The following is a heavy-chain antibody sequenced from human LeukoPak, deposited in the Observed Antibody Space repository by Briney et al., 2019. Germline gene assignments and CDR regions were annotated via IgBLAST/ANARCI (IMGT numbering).Heavy chain of an antibody. CDR2: ISASGGTT. D-gene: IGHD6-13*01. V-gene: IGHV3-23*01. Sequence: QPGGSVQLSCAASGFSLNNYAMNWARQATGKGLEWVSAISASGGTTYNSDSVKGRFTISRDSAKNTLYLQINSLRAEDSAVYYCAKASSSWYSDFDYWGRGTLVTVSS. CDR1: GFSLNNYA. CDR3: AKASSSWYSDFDY. J-gene: IGHJ4*02.